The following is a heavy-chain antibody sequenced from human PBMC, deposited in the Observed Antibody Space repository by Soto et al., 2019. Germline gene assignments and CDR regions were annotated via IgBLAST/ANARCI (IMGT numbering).Heavy chain of an antibody. V-gene: IGHV1-18*01. Sequence: QVQLVQSGPEVKEPGASVKVSCRASGYILYDYGFYWVRQAPGQGLEWMGWISVYNGYTKYAQRLQGRVTMTTDTSTGTAYMELRSLRSDDTAIYYCARGRNNYYFGDHWGQGTLVTVSS. CDR1: GYILYDYG. J-gene: IGHJ4*02. D-gene: IGHD3-22*01. CDR2: ISVYNGYT. CDR3: ARGRNNYYFGDH.